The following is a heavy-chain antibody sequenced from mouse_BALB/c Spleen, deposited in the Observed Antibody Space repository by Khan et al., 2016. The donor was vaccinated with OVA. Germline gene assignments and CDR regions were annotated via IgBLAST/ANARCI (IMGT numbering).Heavy chain of an antibody. CDR2: ISYDGSN. CDR1: SYSITGGYS. D-gene: IGHD1-1*01. Sequence: QLEESGPGLVKPSQSLSLTCSVTSYSITGGYSWSWIRQFPGNKLEWMGYISYDGSNNYNPSLKNRISITRDTSTNQFFLKLHSVTTEDTATYYCARGGVVVPYWYFDVWGAGTTVTVSS. V-gene: IGHV3-6*02. CDR3: ARGGVVVPYWYFDV. J-gene: IGHJ1*01.